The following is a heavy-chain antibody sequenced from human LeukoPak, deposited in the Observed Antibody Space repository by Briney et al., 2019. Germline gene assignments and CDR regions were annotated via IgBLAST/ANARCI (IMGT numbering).Heavy chain of an antibody. D-gene: IGHD3-16*01. V-gene: IGHV3-7*01. CDR3: AKVGDDVTFDF. J-gene: IGHJ4*02. CDR2: INQDGSDK. CDR1: GFTFSTSW. Sequence: LAGGSLRLSCAASGFTFSTSWMSWVRHTPGKGLEWVANINQDGSDKYYVDSVKGRFTISRDNAKNSLYLQMNSLRAEDTAVYYCAKVGDDVTFDFWGQGTLVTVSS.